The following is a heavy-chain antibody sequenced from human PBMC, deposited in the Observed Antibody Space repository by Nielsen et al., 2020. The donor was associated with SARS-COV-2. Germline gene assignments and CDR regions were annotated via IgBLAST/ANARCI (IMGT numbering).Heavy chain of an antibody. V-gene: IGHV3-23*01. CDR2: ISGSGGST. CDR3: AKDESGIRYDFWSGYYRFDY. Sequence: GESLKISCAASGFILSNYAMSWVRQAPGKGLEWVSAISGSGGSTYYADSVKGRFTISRDNSKNTLYLQMNSLRAEDTAVYYCAKDESGIRYDFWSGYYRFDYWGQGTLVTVSS. D-gene: IGHD3-3*01. CDR1: GFILSNYA. J-gene: IGHJ4*02.